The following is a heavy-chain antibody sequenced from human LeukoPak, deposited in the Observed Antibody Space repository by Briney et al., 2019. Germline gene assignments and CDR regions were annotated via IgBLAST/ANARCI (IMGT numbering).Heavy chain of an antibody. CDR2: IYYSGST. Sequence: PSETLSLTCTVSGGSISSYYWSWIRQPPGKGLEWMGYIYYSGSTNYNPSLKSRVTISVDTSKNQFSLKLSSVTAADTAVYYCARVKSYGGINWFDPWGQGTLVTVSS. CDR3: ARVKSYGGINWFDP. CDR1: GGSISSYY. J-gene: IGHJ5*02. V-gene: IGHV4-59*01. D-gene: IGHD4-17*01.